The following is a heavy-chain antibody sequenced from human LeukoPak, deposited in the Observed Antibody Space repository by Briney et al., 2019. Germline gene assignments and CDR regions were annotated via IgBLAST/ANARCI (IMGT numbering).Heavy chain of an antibody. D-gene: IGHD2-15*01. CDR3: ARGRYCSADICSGGDGFDI. Sequence: SETLSLTCTVSGGSINNYYWSWIRQPAGKGLEWIGRLYTRGSTNYNPSLNSRVTMSVDTSQNQFSLKLRSVTAADTAVYYCARGRYCSADICSGGDGFDIWGQGTMVSVSS. J-gene: IGHJ3*02. CDR1: GGSINNYY. CDR2: LYTRGST. V-gene: IGHV4-4*07.